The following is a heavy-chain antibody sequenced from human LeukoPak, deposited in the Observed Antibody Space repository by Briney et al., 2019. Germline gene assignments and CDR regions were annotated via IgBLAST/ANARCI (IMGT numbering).Heavy chain of an antibody. D-gene: IGHD3-16*01. J-gene: IGHJ4*02. Sequence: SVKVSCKASGGTFSSYAISWVRQAPGQGLEWMGRIFPIFATANYAQKLQGRVTMTTDTSTSTAYMELRSLRSDDTAVYYCARDWGSIKVITDYWGQGTLVTVSS. CDR3: ARDWGSIKVITDY. CDR2: IFPIFATA. CDR1: GGTFSSYA. V-gene: IGHV1-69*05.